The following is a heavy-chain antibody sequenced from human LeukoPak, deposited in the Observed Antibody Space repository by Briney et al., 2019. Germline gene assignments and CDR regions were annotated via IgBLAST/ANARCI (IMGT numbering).Heavy chain of an antibody. CDR1: GGSLSTYY. V-gene: IGHV4-59*01. J-gene: IGHJ4*02. CDR3: AKYSGSYYYPPNWDS. CDR2: IYDNGNT. D-gene: IGHD1-26*01. Sequence: SETLSLTCTVSGGSLSTYYWSWIRQPPGKGLEWIGYIYDNGNTKYNPSLKSRVTISADRSKSQFSLKLNSVTATDTAVYYCAKYSGSYYYPPNWDSWGQGTLVTVSS.